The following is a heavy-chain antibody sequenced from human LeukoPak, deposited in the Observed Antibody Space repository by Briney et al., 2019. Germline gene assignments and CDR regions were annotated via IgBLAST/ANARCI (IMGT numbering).Heavy chain of an antibody. CDR3: ARESEMATIVSSYAFDI. CDR2: INSDGSST. CDR1: GFTFSSYW. D-gene: IGHD5-24*01. J-gene: IGHJ3*02. Sequence: PGGSLRLSCAASGFTFSSYWMHWVRQAPGKGLVWVSRINSDGSSTSYADSVKGRFTISRDNAKNTLYLHMNSLRAEDTAVYYCARESEMATIVSSYAFDIWGQGTMVTVSS. V-gene: IGHV3-74*01.